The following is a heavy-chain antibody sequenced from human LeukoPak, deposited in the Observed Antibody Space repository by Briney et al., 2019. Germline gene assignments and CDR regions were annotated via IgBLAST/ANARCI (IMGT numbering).Heavy chain of an antibody. D-gene: IGHD6-13*01. Sequence: PSQTLSLTCTVSGGSINNDDYYWSWIRQHPERGLEWIGHIYYSGNTYYNPSLKSRVTISVDTSKNQFSLKLSSVTAADTAVYYCARVGSSSWHYYFDYWGQGTLVTVSS. J-gene: IGHJ4*02. V-gene: IGHV4-31*03. CDR2: IYYSGNT. CDR1: GGSINNDDYY. CDR3: ARVGSSSWHYYFDY.